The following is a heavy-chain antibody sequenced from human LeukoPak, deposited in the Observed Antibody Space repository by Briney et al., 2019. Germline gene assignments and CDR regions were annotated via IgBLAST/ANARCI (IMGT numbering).Heavy chain of an antibody. CDR3: ARQFHSSSWFDP. J-gene: IGHJ5*02. CDR2: IYYSGST. Sequence: SETLSLTCTVSGGSISSYYWSWLRRPPGKGLEWIGYIYYSGSTNYNPSLKSRVTISVDTSKNQFSLKLSSVTAADTAVYYCARQFHSSSWFDPWGQGTLVTVSS. CDR1: GGSISSYY. V-gene: IGHV4-59*08. D-gene: IGHD6-13*01.